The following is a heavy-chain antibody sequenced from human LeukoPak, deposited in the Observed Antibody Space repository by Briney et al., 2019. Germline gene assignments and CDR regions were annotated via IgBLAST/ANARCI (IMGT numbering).Heavy chain of an antibody. J-gene: IGHJ4*02. V-gene: IGHV4-4*07. CDR1: GGSLSSCY. CDR3: ARDSSSWYAYFDY. Sequence: SETLSLTCTVSGGSLSSCYWSWIRQPAGKGLEWIGRIYTSGSTNYNPSLKSRVTMSVDTSKNQFSLKLSSVTAADTAVYYCARDSSSWYAYFDYWGQGTLVTVSS. D-gene: IGHD6-13*01. CDR2: IYTSGST.